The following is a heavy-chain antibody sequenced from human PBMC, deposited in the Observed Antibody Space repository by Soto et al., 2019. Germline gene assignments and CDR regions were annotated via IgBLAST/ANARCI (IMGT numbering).Heavy chain of an antibody. J-gene: IGHJ4*02. V-gene: IGHV4-59*08. Sequence: QVQLQESGPGLVKPSETLSLTCTLSGGSISTYYWSWIRQPPGKGLEWIGYVYDRATTSYNPSLKTRVTISADTSKNQFPLNLRSVTAADTAVYFCARIRSVFSGGRNDYWGQGILVTVSS. CDR2: VYDRATT. CDR1: GGSISTYY. CDR3: ARIRSVFSGGRNDY. D-gene: IGHD2-15*01.